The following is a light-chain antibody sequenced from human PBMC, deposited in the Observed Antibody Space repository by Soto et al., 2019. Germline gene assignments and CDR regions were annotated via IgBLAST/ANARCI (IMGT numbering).Light chain of an antibody. J-gene: IGKJ3*01. CDR3: HQRSTWPFT. V-gene: IGKV3-11*01. Sequence: EIVLTQSPATLSLSPGERATLSCRASQSISSYLAWYQQKPDQAPRLFIYDASNRATGIPARFSGSGSGTDFTLTISSLEPEDFAVYYCHQRSTWPFTFGPGTKVDIK. CDR1: QSISSY. CDR2: DAS.